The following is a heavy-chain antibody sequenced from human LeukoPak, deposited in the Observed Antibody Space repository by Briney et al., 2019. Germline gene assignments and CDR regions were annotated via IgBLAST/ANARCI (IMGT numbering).Heavy chain of an antibody. D-gene: IGHD5-18*01. CDR3: ARGPIQLWRTDAFDI. V-gene: IGHV4-34*01. J-gene: IGHJ3*02. CDR2: INHSGST. Sequence: PSETLSLTCAVYGGSFSGYYWSRIRQPPGKGLEWIGEINHSGSTNYNPSLKSRVTISVDTSKNQFSLKLSSVTAADTAVYYCARGPIQLWRTDAFDIWGQGTMVTVSS. CDR1: GGSFSGYY.